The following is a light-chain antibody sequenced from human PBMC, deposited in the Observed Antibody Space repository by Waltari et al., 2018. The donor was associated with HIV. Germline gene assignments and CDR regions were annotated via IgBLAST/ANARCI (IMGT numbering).Light chain of an antibody. CDR1: SSDVGFYYY. CDR3: SSYPSSSTWV. J-gene: IGLJ3*02. V-gene: IGLV2-14*01. CDR2: GVR. Sequence: QSALTQPASVSGSPGQSISISCTGTSSDVGFYYYCSWYQQHPGKAPTFMSYGVRQRPAGVSNRFSGSKSANTASLTISGRQAEDEADYYCSSYPSSSTWVFGGGTKLTVL.